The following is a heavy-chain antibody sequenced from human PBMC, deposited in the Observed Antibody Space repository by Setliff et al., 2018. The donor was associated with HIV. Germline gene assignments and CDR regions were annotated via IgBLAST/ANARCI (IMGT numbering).Heavy chain of an antibody. D-gene: IGHD2-21*02. CDR1: GGSFSSGIYY. V-gene: IGHV4-61*02. CDR3: AGITVVTPYYFDY. CDR2: IYTSGST. Sequence: PSETLSLTCTASGGSFSSGIYYWSWIRQPAGKGLEWIGRIYTSGSTNYNPSLKSRVTISIDTSKNQFSLKLNSVTAADTAVYYCAGITVVTPYYFDYWGQGTLVTVSS. J-gene: IGHJ4*02.